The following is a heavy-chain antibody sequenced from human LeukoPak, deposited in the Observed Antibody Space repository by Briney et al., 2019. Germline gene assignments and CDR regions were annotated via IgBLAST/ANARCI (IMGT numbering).Heavy chain of an antibody. J-gene: IGHJ5*02. CDR2: ISYDGSNK. D-gene: IGHD1-1*01. V-gene: IGHV3-30-3*01. CDR3: ARERTTGPEDGGFDP. Sequence: PGGSLRLSCAASGFTFSSYAMHWVRQAPGKGLEWVAVISYDGSNKYYADSVKGRFTISRDNSKNTLYLQMNSLRAEDTAVYYCARERTTGPEDGGFDPWGQGTLVTVSS. CDR1: GFTFSSYA.